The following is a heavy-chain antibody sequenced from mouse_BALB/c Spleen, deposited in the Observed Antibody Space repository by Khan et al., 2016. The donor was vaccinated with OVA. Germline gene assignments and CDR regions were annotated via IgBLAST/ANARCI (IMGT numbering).Heavy chain of an antibody. CDR1: GYSITSGYA. CDR3: ARGNYYGYCFDY. J-gene: IGHJ2*01. V-gene: IGHV3-2*02. CDR2: ISYSGVT. Sequence: EVQLQESGPGLVKPSQSLSLTCTVTGYSITSGYAWNWIRQFPGNKLEWMGYISYSGVTSYTPSLKSRISITRDTSKNQFFLQLNSVTTEDTATYYSARGNYYGYCFDYWGQGTTLTVSS. D-gene: IGHD1-1*01.